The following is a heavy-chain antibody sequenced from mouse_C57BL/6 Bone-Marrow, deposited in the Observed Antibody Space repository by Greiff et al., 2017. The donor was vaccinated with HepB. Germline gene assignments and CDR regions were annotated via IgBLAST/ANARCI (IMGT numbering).Heavy chain of an antibody. D-gene: IGHD2-3*01. CDR1: GYTFTSYG. CDR2: IYPRSGNT. V-gene: IGHV1-81*01. J-gene: IGHJ2*01. CDR3: ARRGDGYYVLYFDY. Sequence: VMLVESGAELARPGASVKLSCKASGYTFTSYGISWVKQRTGQGLEWIGEIYPRSGNTYYNEKLKGKATLTADKSSSTAYMELRSLTSEDSAVYFCARRGDGYYVLYFDYWGQGTTLTVSS.